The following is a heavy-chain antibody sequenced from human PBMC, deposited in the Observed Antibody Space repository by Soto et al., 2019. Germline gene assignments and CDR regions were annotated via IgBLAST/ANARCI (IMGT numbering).Heavy chain of an antibody. CDR1: VVSISVFY. V-gene: IGHV4-4*07. Sequence: PSATXSLTCTISVVSISVFYCNWFRHPAGKGLELIGRIHTGGTTNYKPSLRSRVTMSVDTSKNQFSLKLTSVTAADTAVYYCERISGGTISWGQGTLVTVSS. D-gene: IGHD1-1*01. CDR3: ERISGGTIS. CDR2: IHTGGTT. J-gene: IGHJ4*02.